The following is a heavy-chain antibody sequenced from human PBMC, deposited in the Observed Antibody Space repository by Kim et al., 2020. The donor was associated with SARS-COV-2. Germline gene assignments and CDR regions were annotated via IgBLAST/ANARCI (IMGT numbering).Heavy chain of an antibody. CDR3: ARGRYCSSTSCYTDNNWFDP. J-gene: IGHJ5*02. Sequence: SETLSLTCTVSGGSISSYYWSWIRQPPGKGLEWIGYIYYSGSTNYNPSLKSRVTISVDTSKNQFSLKLSSVTAADTAVYYCARGRYCSSTSCYTDNNWFDPWGQGTLVTVSS. CDR1: GGSISSYY. D-gene: IGHD2-2*02. V-gene: IGHV4-59*01. CDR2: IYYSGST.